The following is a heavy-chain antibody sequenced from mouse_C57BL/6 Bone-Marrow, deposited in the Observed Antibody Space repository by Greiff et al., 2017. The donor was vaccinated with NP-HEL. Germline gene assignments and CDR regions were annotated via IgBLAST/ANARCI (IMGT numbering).Heavy chain of an antibody. Sequence: VKLMESGPGLVAPSQSLSITCTVSGFSLTSYGVSWVRQPPGKGLEWLGVIWGDGGTNNYSALISRLSTSKDNPKSQVSLILISLQSDDTATYYCASYGSGYEEFAYGGRGTLVTVSA. D-gene: IGHD3-2*02. CDR3: ASYGSGYEEFAY. CDR1: GFSLTSYG. V-gene: IGHV2-3*01. J-gene: IGHJ3*01. CDR2: IWGDGGT.